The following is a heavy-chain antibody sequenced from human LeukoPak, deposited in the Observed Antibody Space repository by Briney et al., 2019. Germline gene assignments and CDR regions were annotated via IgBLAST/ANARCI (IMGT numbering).Heavy chain of an antibody. CDR2: IYYSGST. V-gene: IGHV4-59*01. CDR1: GGSISGYY. J-gene: IGHJ4*02. CDR3: ARSFTHDSSGHLRAFDY. D-gene: IGHD3-22*01. Sequence: PSETLSLTCTVSGGSISGYYWSWIRQPPGKGLEWIGYIYYSGSTNYNPSLKSRVTISVDTSKNQFSLKLSSVTAADTAVYYCARSFTHDSSGHLRAFDYWGQGTLVTVSS.